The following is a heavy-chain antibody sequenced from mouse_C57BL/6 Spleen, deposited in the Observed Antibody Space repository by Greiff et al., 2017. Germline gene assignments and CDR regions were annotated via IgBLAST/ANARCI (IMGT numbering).Heavy chain of an antibody. CDR1: GYTSTGYW. V-gene: IGHV1-9*01. CDR2: ILRGSGST. D-gene: IGHD2-4*01. J-gene: IGHJ3*01. Sequence: QVHVKQPGAELMKPGAPVKLPCKATGYTSTGYWIEWVKQRPGHGLEWIGEILRGSGSTKYNEKFKGKATFTADTSSNTAYMQLSSLTTEDSAIYYCARRDDYDVGFAYWGQGTLVTVSA. CDR3: ARRDDYDVGFAY.